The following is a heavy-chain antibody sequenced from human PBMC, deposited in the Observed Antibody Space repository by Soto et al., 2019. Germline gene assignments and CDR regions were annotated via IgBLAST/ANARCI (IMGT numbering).Heavy chain of an antibody. CDR3: ARETLITIFGVVITTYNWFDP. Sequence: VPLVESGGGVVQPGRSLRLSCAASGFTFSSYAMHWVRQAPGKGLEWVAVISYDGSNKYYADSVKGRFTISRDNSKNTLYLQMNSLRAEDTAVYYCARETLITIFGVVITTYNWFDPWGQGTLVTVSS. CDR2: ISYDGSNK. J-gene: IGHJ5*02. V-gene: IGHV3-30-3*01. D-gene: IGHD3-3*01. CDR1: GFTFSSYA.